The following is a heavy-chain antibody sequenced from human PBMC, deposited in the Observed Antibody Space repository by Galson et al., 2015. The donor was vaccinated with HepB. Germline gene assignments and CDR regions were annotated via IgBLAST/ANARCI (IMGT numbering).Heavy chain of an antibody. CDR2: IIPILGIA. J-gene: IGHJ6*03. Sequence: SVKVSCKASGGTFSSYAISWVRQAPGQGLEWMGGIIPILGIANYAQKFQGRVTITADKSTSTAYMELSSLRSEDTAVYYCATYCSGGSCYSKVYYYYYMDVWGKGTTVTVSS. D-gene: IGHD2-15*01. CDR3: ATYCSGGSCYSKVYYYYYMDV. V-gene: IGHV1-69*10. CDR1: GGTFSSYA.